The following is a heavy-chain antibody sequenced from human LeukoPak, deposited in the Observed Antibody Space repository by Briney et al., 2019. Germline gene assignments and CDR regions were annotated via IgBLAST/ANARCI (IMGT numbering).Heavy chain of an antibody. V-gene: IGHV1-8*01. J-gene: IGHJ5*02. CDR3: ARVCTSSSGGASWFDP. CDR1: GYTFTSYD. CDR2: MNTNSGNT. Sequence: ASVKVSCKASGYTFTSYDINWVRQATGQGLEWMGWMNTNSGNTGYAQKFQGRVTMTRNTSISTAYMELSSLRSEDTAVYYSARVCTSSSGGASWFDPWGQGTPVTVSS. D-gene: IGHD2-2*01.